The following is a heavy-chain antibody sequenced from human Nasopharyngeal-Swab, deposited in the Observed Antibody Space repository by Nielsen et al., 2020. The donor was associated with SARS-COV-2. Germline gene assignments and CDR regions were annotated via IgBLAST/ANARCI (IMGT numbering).Heavy chain of an antibody. Sequence: SQPLSLTCTVSGGSISSSSYYWGWIRQPPWKGLERIGGIYYSGRASYNPSLKSRDTISVDTSKNQFSLKLSCVTAAETAVYYCARERGRGGIWNYYYYYMDVWGKGTTVTVSS. V-gene: IGHV4-39*07. J-gene: IGHJ6*03. CDR1: GGSISSSSYY. D-gene: IGHD3-10*01. CDR3: ARERGRGGIWNYYYYYMDV. CDR2: IYYSGRA.